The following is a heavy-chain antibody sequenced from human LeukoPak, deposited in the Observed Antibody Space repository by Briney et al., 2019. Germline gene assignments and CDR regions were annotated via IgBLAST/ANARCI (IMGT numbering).Heavy chain of an antibody. CDR2: IYTSGST. J-gene: IGHJ4*02. CDR1: GGSISSGSYY. CDR3: ARVLGYCSSTSCHTADY. Sequence: SQTLSLTCTVSGGSISSGSYYWSWIRQPAGKGLEWIRRIYTSGSTNYNPSLKSRVTISVDTSKNQFSLKLSSVTAADTAVYYCARVLGYCSSTSCHTADYWGQGTLVTVSS. D-gene: IGHD2-2*01. V-gene: IGHV4-61*02.